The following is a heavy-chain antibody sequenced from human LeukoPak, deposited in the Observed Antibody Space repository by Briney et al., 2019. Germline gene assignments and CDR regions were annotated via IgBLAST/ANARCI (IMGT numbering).Heavy chain of an antibody. D-gene: IGHD4-23*01. CDR3: ARDSGTMVVTRDAFDI. J-gene: IGHJ3*02. Sequence: LSLTCAVYGGSFSGYYWSWIRQPPGKGLEWVSYISSSGSTIYYADSVKGRFTISRDNPKNSLYLQMNSLRAEDTAVYYCARDSGTMVVTRDAFDIWGQGTMVTVSS. V-gene: IGHV3-11*04. CDR1: GGSFSGYY. CDR2: ISSSGSTI.